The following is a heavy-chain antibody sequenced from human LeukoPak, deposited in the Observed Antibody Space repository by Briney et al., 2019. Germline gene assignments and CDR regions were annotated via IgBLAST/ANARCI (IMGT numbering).Heavy chain of an antibody. CDR1: GFTFSSYE. CDR2: ISSSNDNI. CDR3: ATRQLVPYNFDY. V-gene: IGHV3-48*03. J-gene: IGHJ4*02. D-gene: IGHD6-13*01. Sequence: GGSLRLSCAASGFTFSSYEMNWVRQAPGEGLEWVSYISSSNDNIRYADSVKGRFTISRDNARNSLYLEMNSLRAEDTAVYCCATRQLVPYNFDYWGQGTLVTVSS.